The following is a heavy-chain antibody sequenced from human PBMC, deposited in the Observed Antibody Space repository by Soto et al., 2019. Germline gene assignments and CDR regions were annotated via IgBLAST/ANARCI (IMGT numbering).Heavy chain of an antibody. J-gene: IGHJ6*03. V-gene: IGHV3-23*01. CDR2: ITDSGGST. CDR3: AKDSRSLTRITIFGVDYMDV. CDR1: GFAFSSYA. D-gene: IGHD3-3*01. Sequence: GGSLRLSCTASGFAFSSYAMSRVRQAPGKGLGWVSSITDSGGSTYDADSVKGRFTISRDNSKNTLYLQMNSLRAEDTAVYYCAKDSRSLTRITIFGVDYMDVWGKGTTVTVSS.